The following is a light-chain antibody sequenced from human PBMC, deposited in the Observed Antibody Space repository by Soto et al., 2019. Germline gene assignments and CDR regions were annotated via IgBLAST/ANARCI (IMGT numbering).Light chain of an antibody. J-gene: IGLJ1*01. CDR2: GNS. CDR3: QSYDSSLSGYV. V-gene: IGLV1-40*01. CDR1: SSNIGAGYD. Sequence: QSVLTQPPSVSGAPGQRVTISCTGSSSNIGAGYDVHWYQQLPGTAPKLLIYGNSNRPSGVPDRFSGSKSGTSASLDITGLQAADEADYYCQSYDSSLSGYVFGTGTKVTV.